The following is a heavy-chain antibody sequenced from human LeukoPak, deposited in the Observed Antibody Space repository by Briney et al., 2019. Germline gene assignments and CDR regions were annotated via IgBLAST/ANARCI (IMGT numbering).Heavy chain of an antibody. CDR2: IIHDGST. D-gene: IGHD3-3*01. CDR3: ARGLASGYPPIPFDY. V-gene: IGHV4-34*12. CDR1: GFTFSDYY. J-gene: IGHJ4*02. Sequence: PGGSLRLSCAASGFTFSDYYMTWIRQPPGKGLEWIGEIIHDGSTNYNPSLKSRVNISIDTSKIQFSLNLSSVTAADTAVYYCARGLASGYPPIPFDYWGQGTLVTVSS.